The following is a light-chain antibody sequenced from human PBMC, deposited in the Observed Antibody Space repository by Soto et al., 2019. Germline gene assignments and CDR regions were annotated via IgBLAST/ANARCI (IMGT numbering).Light chain of an antibody. CDR2: DAS. CDR1: QPVNSGY. Sequence: VLTHSPGTLSLSPGEGATLSFRASQPVNSGYLAWYQQKPGQAHRLLMYDASYRATGVPARFSGGGSGTDFTLSISSLEPEDFAVYYCEQGSEWISFGGVGKV. V-gene: IGKV3-11*01. J-gene: IGKJ4*01. CDR3: EQGSEWIS.